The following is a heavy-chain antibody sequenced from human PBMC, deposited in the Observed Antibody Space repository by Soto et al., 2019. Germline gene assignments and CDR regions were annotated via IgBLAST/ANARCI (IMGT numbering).Heavy chain of an antibody. Sequence: QVQLVQSGAEVKKPGSSVKVSCKASGGTFSSYAISWVRQAPGQGLEWMGGIIPIFGTANYAQKFQGRVTITEDESTSTAYMELSSLRSEDTAVYYCARDLVGESYDSSGHAWFDHWGQGTLVTVSS. J-gene: IGHJ5*02. CDR2: IIPIFGTA. V-gene: IGHV1-69*01. D-gene: IGHD3-22*01. CDR3: ARDLVGESYDSSGHAWFDH. CDR1: GGTFSSYA.